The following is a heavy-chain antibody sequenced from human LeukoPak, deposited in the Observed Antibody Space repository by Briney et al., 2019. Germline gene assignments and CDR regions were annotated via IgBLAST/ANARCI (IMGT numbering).Heavy chain of an antibody. V-gene: IGHV4-39*07. CDR3: ARSRPTYYYDSSGYSN. D-gene: IGHD3-22*01. CDR2: IYYSGSA. Sequence: SETLSLTCTVSGGSISSSSYYWGWIRQPPGMGLEWIGSIYYSGSAYYNPSLQSRVTISVDTSKNQFSLTLSSVTAADTAVYYCARSRPTYYYDSSGYSNWGQGTLVTVSS. J-gene: IGHJ4*02. CDR1: GGSISSSSYY.